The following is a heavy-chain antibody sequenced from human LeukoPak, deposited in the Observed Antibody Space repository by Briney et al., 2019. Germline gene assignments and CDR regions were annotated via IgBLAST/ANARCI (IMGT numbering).Heavy chain of an antibody. V-gene: IGHV3-11*01. Sequence: PGGSLRLSCAASGFIFSDYYMGWIRQAPGKGLEWVSYITNNGRKIYYADSMKGRFTISRDNAKNSLYLQMNSLRTEDTAVYYCAKDRHAPGRYCSSTICFPFDPWGQGTLVAVSS. J-gene: IGHJ5*02. CDR2: ITNNGRKI. CDR3: AKDRHAPGRYCSSTICFPFDP. D-gene: IGHD2-2*01. CDR1: GFIFSDYY.